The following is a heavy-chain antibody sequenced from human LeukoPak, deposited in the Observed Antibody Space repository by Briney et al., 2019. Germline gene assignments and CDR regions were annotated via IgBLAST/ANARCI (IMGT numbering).Heavy chain of an antibody. Sequence: PGGSLRLSCAASGFTFSSYWMYWVRQAPGKGPVWVARINTDGSSLNYADSVKGRFTISRDNAKNTPYLQMNSLGAEDTAVYYCARRINYYDSSGYYYVRYFDSWGQGTLVAVPS. D-gene: IGHD3-22*01. V-gene: IGHV3-74*01. CDR1: GFTFSSYW. CDR2: INTDGSSL. J-gene: IGHJ4*02. CDR3: ARRINYYDSSGYYYVRYFDS.